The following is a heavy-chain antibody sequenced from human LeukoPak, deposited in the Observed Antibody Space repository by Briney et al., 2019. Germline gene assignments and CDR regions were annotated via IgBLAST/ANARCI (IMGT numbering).Heavy chain of an antibody. Sequence: GGSLRLSCAASGFTFSQYWMSWVRQAPGKGLEWVANIKHDGSEKQDGSEKNYVDSVKGRFTISRDNAKNSLYLQMNSLRAEDTAVYYCARFGRGVDSFYFYMDFWGKGTTVTVSS. CDR3: ARFGRGVDSFYFYMDF. V-gene: IGHV3-7*01. J-gene: IGHJ6*03. CDR1: GFTFSQYW. CDR2: IKHDGSEKQDGSEK. D-gene: IGHD3-10*01.